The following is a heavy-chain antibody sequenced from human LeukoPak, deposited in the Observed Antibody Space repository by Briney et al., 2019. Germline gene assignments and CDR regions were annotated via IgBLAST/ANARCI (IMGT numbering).Heavy chain of an antibody. J-gene: IGHJ4*02. D-gene: IGHD4-17*01. V-gene: IGHV1-46*01. CDR2: INPSGGST. Sequence: GASVKVSCKASGYTFTTYYMHLVRQAPGQGLEWMGIINPSGGSTTYAQKFQGRVTMTRDTSTSTVYMELSSLRSEDTAVYYCARGYGDYGLFYYFDYWGQGTLVTVSS. CDR1: GYTFTTYY. CDR3: ARGYGDYGLFYYFDY.